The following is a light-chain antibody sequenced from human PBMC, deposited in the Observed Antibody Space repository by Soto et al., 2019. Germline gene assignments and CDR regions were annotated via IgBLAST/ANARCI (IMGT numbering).Light chain of an antibody. Sequence: DIQMTQSPSSLSASVGDRVTITCQASQDISNYLNWYQQKPGKAHKLLIYDASNLETGVPSRFSASRSGTDFTFTISSLQPEDIATYYCQQYDNRPLTFGGGTKVESK. CDR1: QDISNY. CDR3: QQYDNRPLT. J-gene: IGKJ4*01. CDR2: DAS. V-gene: IGKV1-33*01.